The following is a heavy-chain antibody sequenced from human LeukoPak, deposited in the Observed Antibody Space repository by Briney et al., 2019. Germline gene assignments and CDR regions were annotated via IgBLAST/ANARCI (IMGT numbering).Heavy chain of an antibody. CDR1: GGLFDGHY. Sequence: SETLSLTCAVYGGLFDGHYWTWIRQSPERGLEWIGEVNHAEITHYNPSLRSRLTLSTDASKNQFFRRLTSVTAADTAVYYCTRAGLRLSGWLREYFYDSWSQGILVTVSS. CDR2: VNHAEIT. D-gene: IGHD2/OR15-2a*01. CDR3: TRAGLRLSGWLREYFYDS. V-gene: IGHV4-34*01. J-gene: IGHJ4*02.